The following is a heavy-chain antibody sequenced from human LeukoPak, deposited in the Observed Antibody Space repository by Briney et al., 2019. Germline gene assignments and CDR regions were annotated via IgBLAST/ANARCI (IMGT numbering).Heavy chain of an antibody. CDR3: ARGQVMITFGGVIVPPPFDY. Sequence: SQTLSLTCTVSGGSISSGDYYWSWIRQPPGKGLEWIGYIYYSGSTSYNPSLKSRVTKSVDASNNQFSLKLSSVTAGDTAVYYCARGQVMITFGGVIVPPPFDYWGQGTLVTVSS. CDR1: GGSISSGDYY. D-gene: IGHD3-16*02. CDR2: IYYSGST. J-gene: IGHJ4*02. V-gene: IGHV4-30-4*01.